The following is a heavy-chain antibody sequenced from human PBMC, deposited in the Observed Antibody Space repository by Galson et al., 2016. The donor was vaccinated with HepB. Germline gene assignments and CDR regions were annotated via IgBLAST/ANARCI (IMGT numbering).Heavy chain of an antibody. Sequence: SETLSLTCAVSGTSIDSTNWWSWVRQPPGEGLEWIGHTYHSGSTDYHPSLKSRVTISVDTSKNQFSLKLSSVTAADTAVYYCARARGGIVGTKTRFDYWGQGTLVTVSS. CDR3: ARARGGIVGTKTRFDY. V-gene: IGHV4-4*02. CDR1: GTSIDSTNW. CDR2: TYHSGST. J-gene: IGHJ4*02. D-gene: IGHD1-26*01.